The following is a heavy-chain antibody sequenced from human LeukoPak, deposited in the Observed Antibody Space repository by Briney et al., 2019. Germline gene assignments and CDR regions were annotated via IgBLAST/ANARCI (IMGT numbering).Heavy chain of an antibody. D-gene: IGHD4-17*01. Sequence: GSLRLSCAASGFTFSSYAMSWVRQAPGKGLEWIGYIYYSGSTNYNPSLKSRVTISVDTSKNQFSLKLSSVTAADTAVYYCARGGLYGDPFDYWGQGTLVTVSS. J-gene: IGHJ4*02. CDR3: ARGGLYGDPFDY. CDR2: IYYSGST. CDR1: GFTFSSYA. V-gene: IGHV4-59*01.